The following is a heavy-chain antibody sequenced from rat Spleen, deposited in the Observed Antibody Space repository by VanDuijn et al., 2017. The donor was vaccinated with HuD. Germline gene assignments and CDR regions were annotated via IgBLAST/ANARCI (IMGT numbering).Heavy chain of an antibody. CDR2: IITGGGNT. Sequence: EVQLVESGGGLVQPGRSLKLSCAASGFTFSNYGMAWVRQAPTKGLEWVASIITGGGNTYYRDSVKGRFTISRDNARNTLYLQVDSLRSEDTATYYCARHGIPFAYWGQGTLVTVSS. CDR3: ARHGIPFAY. D-gene: IGHD4-2*01. CDR1: GFTFSNYG. J-gene: IGHJ3*01. V-gene: IGHV5S13*01.